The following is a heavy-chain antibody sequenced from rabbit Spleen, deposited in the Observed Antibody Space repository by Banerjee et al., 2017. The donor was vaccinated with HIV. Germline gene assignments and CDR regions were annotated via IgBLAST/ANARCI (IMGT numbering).Heavy chain of an antibody. CDR1: GLDVSSRYW. CDR2: IDVSSGRPT. CDR3: ARGDSGYGYAHDF. V-gene: IGHV1S45*01. J-gene: IGHJ6*01. Sequence: QEQLVESRGGLVKPGGSLKLSCTASGLDVSSRYWICWVRQAPGRGLEWIACIDVSSGRPTHYASWAKGRFTISKASSTTVDLKMISLTAADTATYFCARGDSGYGYAHDFWGPGTLVTVS. D-gene: IGHD6-1*01.